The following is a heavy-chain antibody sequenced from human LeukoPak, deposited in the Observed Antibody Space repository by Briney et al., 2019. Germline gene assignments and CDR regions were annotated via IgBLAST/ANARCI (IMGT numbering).Heavy chain of an antibody. D-gene: IGHD3-10*01. J-gene: IGHJ4*02. CDR3: ARRATYYYGSGSYSFFDY. CDR2: IYYSGST. CDR1: GGSISSGGYY. V-gene: IGHV4-31*03. Sequence: SQTLSLTCTVSGGSISSGGYYWSWIRQHPGKGLEWIGYIYYSGSTYYNPSLKSRVTISVDTSKNQFSLKLSSVTAADTAVYYCARRATYYYGSGSYSFFDYWGQGTLVTVSS.